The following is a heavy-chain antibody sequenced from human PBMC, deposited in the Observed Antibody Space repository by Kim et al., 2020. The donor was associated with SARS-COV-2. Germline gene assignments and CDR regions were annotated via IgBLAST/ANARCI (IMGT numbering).Heavy chain of an antibody. CDR1: GFTFSDYA. J-gene: IGHJ3*02. CDR2: IRSKANGGAT. D-gene: IGHD3-22*01. V-gene: IGHV3-49*04. CDR3: TRARSYYYDSSGYYPVDAFEI. Sequence: GGSLRLSCTASGFTFSDYAMSWVRQAPGKGLEWVGCIRSKANGGATEYAASVKGRFTISRDDSKSIAYLQMNSLKTEDTAVYYCTRARSYYYDSSGYYPVDAFEIWGQGTMVTLSS.